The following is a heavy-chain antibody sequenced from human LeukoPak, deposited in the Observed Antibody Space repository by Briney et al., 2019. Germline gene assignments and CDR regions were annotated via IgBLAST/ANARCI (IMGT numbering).Heavy chain of an antibody. V-gene: IGHV3-30-3*01. CDR2: ISYDGSNK. CDR3: ARVSDFWSGYLIDY. CDR1: GFTFSSYA. Sequence: GGSLRLSCAASGFTFSSYAMHWVRQAPGKGLEWVAVISYDGSNKYYADSVMGRFTISRDNSKNTLYLQMNSLRAEDTAVYYCARVSDFWSGYLIDYWGQGTLVTVSS. D-gene: IGHD3-3*01. J-gene: IGHJ4*02.